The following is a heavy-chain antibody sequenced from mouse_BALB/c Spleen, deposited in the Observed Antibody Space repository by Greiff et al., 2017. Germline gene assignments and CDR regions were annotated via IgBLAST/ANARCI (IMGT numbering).Heavy chain of an antibody. V-gene: IGHV1-7*01. J-gene: IGHJ1*01. Sequence: QVQLQQSGAELAKPGASVKMSCKASGYTFTSYWMHWVNQRPGQGLEWIGYINPSTGYTEYNQKFKDKATLTADKSSSTAYMQLSSLTSEDSAVYYCAPKIYGNYGYFDVWGAGTTVTVSS. CDR3: APKIYGNYGYFDV. D-gene: IGHD2-1*01. CDR1: GYTFTSYW. CDR2: INPSTGYT.